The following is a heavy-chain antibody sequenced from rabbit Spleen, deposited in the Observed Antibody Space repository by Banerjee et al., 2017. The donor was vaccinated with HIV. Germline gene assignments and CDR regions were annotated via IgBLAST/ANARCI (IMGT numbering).Heavy chain of an antibody. CDR1: GFSFSTSYD. V-gene: IGHV1S45*01. D-gene: IGHD1-1*01. Sequence: QEQLVESGGGLVKPGTSLTLICTASGFSFSTSYDMCWVRQAPGKGLEWIGCVDVGSSGFTYFANWAKGRFTISKTSSTTVTLKMTSLTAADTATYFCARDTATSFSSYGMDLWGPGTLVTVS. CDR3: ARDTATSFSSYGMDL. J-gene: IGHJ6*01. CDR2: VDVGSSGFT.